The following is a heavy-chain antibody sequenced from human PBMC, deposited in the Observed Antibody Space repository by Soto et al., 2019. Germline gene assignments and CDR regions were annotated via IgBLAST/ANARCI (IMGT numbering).Heavy chain of an antibody. CDR1: GGTFSSYA. CDR2: IIPIFGTA. J-gene: IGHJ6*02. V-gene: IGHV1-69*13. CDR3: ARGGASCGGDCYSNYNYYYYGMDV. D-gene: IGHD2-21*02. Sequence: SVKVSCKASGGTFSSYAISWVRQAPGQVLEWLGGIIPIFGTANYAQKFQGRVTITADEPTSTAYMELSSLRSEDTAVYCCARGGASCGGDCYSNYNYYYYGMDVWGQGTTVTVSS.